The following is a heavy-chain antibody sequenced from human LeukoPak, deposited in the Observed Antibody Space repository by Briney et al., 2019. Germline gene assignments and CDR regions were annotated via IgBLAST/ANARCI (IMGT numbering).Heavy chain of an antibody. D-gene: IGHD3-9*01. V-gene: IGHV4-4*09. CDR1: GGSISSYY. J-gene: IGHJ3*02. CDR3: ARHFTYYDILTGYFPALSAFDI. CDR2: IYTSGST. Sequence: TTSETLSLTCTVSGGSISSYYWSWIRQPPGKGLEWIGYIYTSGSTNYNPSLKSRVTISVDTSKNQFSLKLSSVTAADTAVYYCARHFTYYDILTGYFPALSAFDIWGQGTMVTVSS.